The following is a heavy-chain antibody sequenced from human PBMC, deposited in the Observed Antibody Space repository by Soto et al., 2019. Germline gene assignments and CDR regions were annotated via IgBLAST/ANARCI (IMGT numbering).Heavy chain of an antibody. CDR1: GYALASYG. V-gene: IGHV1-18*01. D-gene: IGHD5-18*01. CDR3: ARAWGYSYGFDP. CDR2: ISAYNGNT. J-gene: IGHJ5*02. Sequence: SVKVSSKDSGYALASYGICWARQAPGQGLEWMGWISAYNGNTNYAQKLQGRVTMTTDTSTSTAYMELRSLRSDDTAVYYCARAWGYSYGFDPWGQGTLVPVSS.